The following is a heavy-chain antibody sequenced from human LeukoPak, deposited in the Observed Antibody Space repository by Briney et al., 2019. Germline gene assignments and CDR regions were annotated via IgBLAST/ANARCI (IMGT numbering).Heavy chain of an antibody. V-gene: IGHV1-2*02. CDR2: INPNSGGT. CDR3: VRVAVTGIAYFQY. J-gene: IGHJ1*01. Sequence: ASVKVSCKASGYTFTGYYMHWVRQAPGQGLEWMGWINPNSGGTNYAQKFQGRVTMTRDTSISTAYMELIRLTSDDTAVYYCVRVAVTGIAYFQYWGQGTLVTVPS. CDR1: GYTFTGYY. D-gene: IGHD6-19*01.